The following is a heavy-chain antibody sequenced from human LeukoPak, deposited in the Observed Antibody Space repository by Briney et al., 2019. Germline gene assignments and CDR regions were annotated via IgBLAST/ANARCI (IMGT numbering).Heavy chain of an antibody. D-gene: IGHD2-2*01. Sequence: SVKVSCKASGGTFSSYAISWVRQAPGQGLEWMGGIIPIFGTANYAQKFQGRVTITADKSTSTAYMELSSLRSEDTAVYYCARGGVGYCSSTSCYRFDYWGQGTLVTISS. CDR2: IIPIFGTA. CDR1: GGTFSSYA. CDR3: ARGGVGYCSSTSCYRFDY. V-gene: IGHV1-69*06. J-gene: IGHJ4*02.